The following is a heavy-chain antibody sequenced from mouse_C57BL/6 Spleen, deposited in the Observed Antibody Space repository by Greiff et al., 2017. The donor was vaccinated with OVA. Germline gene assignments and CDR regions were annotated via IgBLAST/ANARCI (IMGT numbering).Heavy chain of an antibody. Sequence: VQLQQPGAELVKPGASVKLSCKASGYTFTSYWMHWVKQRPGQGLEWIGMIHPNSGSTNYNEKFKSKATLTVDKSSSTAYMQLSSLTSEDSAVYYGARDYSNYGVRYFDVWGTGTTVTVSS. CDR2: IHPNSGST. D-gene: IGHD2-5*01. CDR1: GYTFTSYW. J-gene: IGHJ1*03. V-gene: IGHV1-64*01. CDR3: ARDYSNYGVRYFDV.